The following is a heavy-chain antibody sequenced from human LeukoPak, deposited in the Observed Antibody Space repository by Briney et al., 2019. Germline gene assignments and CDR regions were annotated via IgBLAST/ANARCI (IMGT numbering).Heavy chain of an antibody. D-gene: IGHD3-22*01. Sequence: SVKVSCKASGGTFSSYAISWVRQAPGQGLEWMGRIIPILGIANYAQKFQGRVTITADKSTSTAYMELSSLRSEDTAVYYCARYSYYYDGSGYQYYFDYWGQGTLVTVSS. J-gene: IGHJ4*02. V-gene: IGHV1-69*04. CDR1: GGTFSSYA. CDR2: IIPILGIA. CDR3: ARYSYYYDGSGYQYYFDY.